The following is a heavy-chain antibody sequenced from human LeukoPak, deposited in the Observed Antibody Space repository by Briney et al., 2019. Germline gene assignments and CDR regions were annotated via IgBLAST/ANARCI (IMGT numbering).Heavy chain of an antibody. CDR2: ISGSGGST. D-gene: IGHD4-17*01. J-gene: IGHJ4*02. CDR1: GFTFSSYA. CDR3: AEDIGGDYVFDY. V-gene: IGHV3-23*01. Sequence: GGSLRLSCAASGFTFSSYAMSWVRQAPGKGLEWVSAISGSGGSTYYADSVKGRFTISRDNSKNTLYLQMNSLRAEDTAVYYCAEDIGGDYVFDYWGQGTLVTVSS.